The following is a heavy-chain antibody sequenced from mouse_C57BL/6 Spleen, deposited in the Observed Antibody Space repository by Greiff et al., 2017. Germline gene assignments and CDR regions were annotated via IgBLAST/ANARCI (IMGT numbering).Heavy chain of an antibody. J-gene: IGHJ2*01. CDR2: IDPSDSYT. CDR3: ARNLDSSGYDD. Sequence: QVQLKQPGAELVKPGASVKLSCKASGYTFTSYWMQWVKQRPGQGLEWIGEIDPSDSYTNYNQKFKGKATLTVDTSSSTAYMQLSSLTSEDSAVYYCARNLDSSGYDDWGQGTTLTVSS. CDR1: GYTFTSYW. D-gene: IGHD3-2*02. V-gene: IGHV1-50*01.